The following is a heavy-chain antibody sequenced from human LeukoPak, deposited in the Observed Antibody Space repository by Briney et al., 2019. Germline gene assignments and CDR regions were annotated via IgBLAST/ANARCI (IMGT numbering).Heavy chain of an antibody. Sequence: GRSLRLSCAASGFTFSIYGMHWVRQAPGKGLEWVSVIWYDGSNKYYADSVKGRFTISRDNSKNTLYLEMNSLRAEDMAVYYCAKDRGRRSYDAVDYRGQGTQVTVSS. CDR1: GFTFSIYG. V-gene: IGHV3-33*06. J-gene: IGHJ4*02. D-gene: IGHD1-26*01. CDR2: IWYDGSNK. CDR3: AKDRGRRSYDAVDY.